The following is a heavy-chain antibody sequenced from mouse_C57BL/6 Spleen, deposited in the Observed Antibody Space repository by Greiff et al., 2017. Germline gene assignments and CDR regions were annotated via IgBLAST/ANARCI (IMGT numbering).Heavy chain of an antibody. CDR3: AKGGSMVTTFYAMDY. CDR1: GYTFTSYW. CDR2: IHPNSGST. V-gene: IGHV1-64*01. Sequence: QVQLQQPGAELVKPGASVKLSCKASGYTFTSYWMHWVKQRPGQGLEWIGMIHPNSGSTNYNEKFKSKATMTVDKSSSTAYMKLSSLTSEDSAVYYCAKGGSMVTTFYAMDYWGQGTSVTVSS. D-gene: IGHD2-2*01. J-gene: IGHJ4*01.